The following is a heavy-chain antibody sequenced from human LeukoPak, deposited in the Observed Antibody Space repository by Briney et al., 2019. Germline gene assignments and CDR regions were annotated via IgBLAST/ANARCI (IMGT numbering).Heavy chain of an antibody. J-gene: IGHJ4*02. D-gene: IGHD2/OR15-2a*01. CDR2: INPNSGGT. V-gene: IGHV1-2*06. Sequence: ASVKVSCKASGYTFTRYYMHWVRQAPGQGLEWMGRINPNSGGTNYAQKFQGRVTMTRDTSISTAYMELSRLRSDDTAVYYCAVLRTYYFDYWGQGTLVTVSS. CDR1: GYTFTRYY. CDR3: AVLRTYYFDY.